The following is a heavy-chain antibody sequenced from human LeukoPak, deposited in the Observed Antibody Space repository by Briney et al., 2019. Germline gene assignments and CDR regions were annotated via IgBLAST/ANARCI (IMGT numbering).Heavy chain of an antibody. CDR2: INHSGST. V-gene: IGHV4-34*01. CDR1: GGSFSGYY. Sequence: SETLSLTCAVYGGSFSGYYWGWIRQPPGKGLEWIGEINHSGSTNYNPSLKSRVTISVDTSKNQFSLKLSSVTAADTAVYYCARSPLTVAGDYWGQGTLVTVSS. D-gene: IGHD6-19*01. J-gene: IGHJ4*02. CDR3: ARSPLTVAGDY.